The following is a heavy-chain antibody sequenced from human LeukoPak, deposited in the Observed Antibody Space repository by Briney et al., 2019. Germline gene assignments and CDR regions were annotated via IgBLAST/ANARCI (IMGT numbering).Heavy chain of an antibody. CDR1: GSNFSSYG. CDR3: ARNHDYGDNSIDY. D-gene: IGHD4-23*01. J-gene: IGHJ4*02. V-gene: IGHV1-18*01. CDR2: ISAYKGYT. Sequence: ASVKVSCKASGSNFSSYGISWVRQPPGQGLELMGWISAYKGYTNYAQKLQGRVTMTTDTSTSTAYMELRSLRSDDTAMYYCARNHDYGDNSIDYWGQGTLVTVSS.